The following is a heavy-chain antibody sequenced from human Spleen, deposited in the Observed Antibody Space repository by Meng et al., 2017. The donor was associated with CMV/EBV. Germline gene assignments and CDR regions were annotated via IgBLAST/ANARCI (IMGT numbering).Heavy chain of an antibody. CDR3: ARDSVTMPRVFDV. CDR2: VYVTGNT. CDR1: GGSMSSYF. J-gene: IGHJ3*01. V-gene: IGHV4-59*01. Sequence: SETLSLTCTLSGGSMSSYFWSWARQSPGKGLEWIGNVYVTGNTNYNPSLKSRVTISVDKSKTQVSLRLTPVTAADTAVYYCARDSVTMPRVFDVWGQGTVVTVSS. D-gene: IGHD4-17*01.